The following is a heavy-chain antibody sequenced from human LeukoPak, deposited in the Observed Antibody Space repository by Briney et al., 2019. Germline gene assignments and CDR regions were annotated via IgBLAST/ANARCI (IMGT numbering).Heavy chain of an antibody. CDR1: GGSISSSSYY. V-gene: IGHV4-39*01. D-gene: IGHD6-13*01. CDR2: IYYSGST. Sequence: PSETLSLTCTVSGGSISSSSYYWGWIRQPPGKGLEWIGSIYYSGSTYYNPSLKSRVTISVDTSKNQFSLKLSSVTAADTAVYYCARHAYSSSCYTNDYWGQGTLVTVSS. CDR3: ARHAYSSSCYTNDY. J-gene: IGHJ4*02.